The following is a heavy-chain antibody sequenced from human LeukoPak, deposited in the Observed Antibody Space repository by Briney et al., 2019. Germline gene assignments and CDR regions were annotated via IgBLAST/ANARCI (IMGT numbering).Heavy chain of an antibody. J-gene: IGHJ4*02. V-gene: IGHV3-7*01. Sequence: PGGSLRLSCAASGFTFSSYWMIWVRQAPGKGLEWVANINQDGSARYSVDSVKGRFTISRDNAKNSLYLQMNSLRAEDTAVYYCTTAEDFWSALYYFDYWGQGTLVTVSS. D-gene: IGHD3-3*01. CDR2: INQDGSAR. CDR1: GFTFSSYW. CDR3: TTAEDFWSALYYFDY.